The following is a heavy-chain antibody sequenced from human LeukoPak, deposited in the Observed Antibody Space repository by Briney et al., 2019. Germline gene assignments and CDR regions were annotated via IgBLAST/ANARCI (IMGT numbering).Heavy chain of an antibody. V-gene: IGHV1-69*01. CDR3: AREGESSSWYSFDAFDI. CDR1: GGTFSSYA. D-gene: IGHD6-13*01. Sequence: SVKVSCKASGGTFSSYAISWVRQAPGQGFEWMGGIIPIFGTANYAQKFQGRVTITADESTSTAYMELSSLRSEDTAVYYCAREGESSSWYSFDAFDIWGQGTMVTVSS. J-gene: IGHJ3*02. CDR2: IIPIFGTA.